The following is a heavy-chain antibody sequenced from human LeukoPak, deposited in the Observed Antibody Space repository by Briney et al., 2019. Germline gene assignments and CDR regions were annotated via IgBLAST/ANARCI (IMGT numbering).Heavy chain of an antibody. D-gene: IGHD6-13*01. V-gene: IGHV4-38-2*02. CDR2: IYHSGST. Sequence: SETLSLTCTVSGYSISSGYYWGWIRQPPGKGLEWIGSIYHSGSTYYNPSLKSRVTISVDTSKNQFSLKLSSVTAADTAVYYCARASGYSSSWFYYYYYMDVWGKGTTVTVSS. CDR1: GYSISSGYY. CDR3: ARASGYSSSWFYYYYYMDV. J-gene: IGHJ6*03.